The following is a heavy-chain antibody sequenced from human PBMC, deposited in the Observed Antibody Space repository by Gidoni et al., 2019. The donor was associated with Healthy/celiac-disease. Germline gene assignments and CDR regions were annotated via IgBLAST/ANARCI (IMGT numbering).Heavy chain of an antibody. D-gene: IGHD3-16*02. CDR3: ARVVGRSVIPTHFDY. V-gene: IGHV3-11*05. CDR1: GFTFSAYF. J-gene: IGHJ4*02. Sequence: QVQLVESGGGLVKPGGSLRLSCAASGFTFSAYFMSCTRQAPGKGLEWVSNIRRSSSYTTYADSVKGRFTISRDNAKNSLYLQMNSLRAEDTAVYYCARVVGRSVIPTHFDYWGQGTLVTVSS. CDR2: IRRSSSYT.